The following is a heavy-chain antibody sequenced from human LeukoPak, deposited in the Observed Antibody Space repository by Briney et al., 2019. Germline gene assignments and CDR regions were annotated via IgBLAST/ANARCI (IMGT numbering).Heavy chain of an antibody. J-gene: IGHJ4*02. CDR1: GFTFNNYG. CDR3: AKGPLRGGAAAIDY. V-gene: IGHV3-30*18. D-gene: IGHD1-26*01. Sequence: PGKSLRLSCAASGFTFNNYGMHWVRQAPGKGLEWVAVISYGGRNIHYPDSVKGRFTISRDISTDTLWLQMDSLRTEDTAVYYCAKGPLRGGAAAIDYWGQGTLVTVSS. CDR2: ISYGGRNI.